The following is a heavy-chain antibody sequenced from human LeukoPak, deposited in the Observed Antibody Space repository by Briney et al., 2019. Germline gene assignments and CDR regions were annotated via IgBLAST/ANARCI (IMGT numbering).Heavy chain of an antibody. CDR2: IRYDGSNK. Sequence: GGSLRLSCAASGFTFSTYGMDWVRQAPGKGLEWVAYIRYDGSNKNYADSVKGRFAISRDNSKNTLYLQMSSLRAEDTAVYYCAKVVTGYCSTTSCPFDSWGQGTLVTVSS. CDR3: AKVVTGYCSTTSCPFDS. CDR1: GFTFSTYG. D-gene: IGHD2-2*01. J-gene: IGHJ4*02. V-gene: IGHV3-30*02.